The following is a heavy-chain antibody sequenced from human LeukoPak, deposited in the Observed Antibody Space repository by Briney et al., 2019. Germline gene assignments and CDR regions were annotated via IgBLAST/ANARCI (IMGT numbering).Heavy chain of an antibody. D-gene: IGHD3-22*01. CDR1: GGSISSGGYY. V-gene: IGHV4-31*03. J-gene: IGHJ4*02. CDR2: IYDSIRA. CDR3: ARESSGSRSTVDY. Sequence: PSETLSLTCSVSGGSISSGGYYWTWVRQHPGKGLEWIGYIYDSIRAYYAPSLKGRFTISADTSKNQFTLKLTSVTAADTAVYYCARESSGSRSTVDYWGQGTLVTVSS.